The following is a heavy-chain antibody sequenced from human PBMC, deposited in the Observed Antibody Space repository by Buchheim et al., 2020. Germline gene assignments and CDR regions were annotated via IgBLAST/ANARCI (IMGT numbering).Heavy chain of an antibody. Sequence: QVHLVESGGGVVQPGRSLRLSCAASGFTFSSYGMHWVRQAPGKGLEWVAVISYDGSNKYYADSVKGRFTISRDNSKNTLYLQMNSLRAEDTAVYYCAKAWEYYFDYWGQGTL. CDR2: ISYDGSNK. D-gene: IGHD1-26*01. CDR3: AKAWEYYFDY. CDR1: GFTFSSYG. J-gene: IGHJ4*02. V-gene: IGHV3-30*18.